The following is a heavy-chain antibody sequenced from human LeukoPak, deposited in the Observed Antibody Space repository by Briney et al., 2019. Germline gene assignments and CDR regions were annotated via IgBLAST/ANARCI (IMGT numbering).Heavy chain of an antibody. V-gene: IGHV4-38-2*02. J-gene: IGHJ3*02. CDR2: IYHSGST. CDR1: GYSISSGYY. Sequence: SETLSLTCTVSGYSISSGYYWGWIRRPPGKGLEWIGSIYHSGSTYYNPSLKSRVTISVDTSKNQFSLKLSSVTAADTAVYYCARDHCSSTSCLDIWGQGTMVTVSS. D-gene: IGHD2-2*01. CDR3: ARDHCSSTSCLDI.